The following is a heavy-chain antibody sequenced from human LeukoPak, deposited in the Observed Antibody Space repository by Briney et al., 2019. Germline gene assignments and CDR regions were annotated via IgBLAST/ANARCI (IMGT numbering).Heavy chain of an antibody. CDR3: ARENWYLDY. V-gene: IGHV3-74*01. CDR1: GFTFSFYW. D-gene: IGHD1-1*01. Sequence: GGSLRLSCAASGFTFSFYWMHWVRQGPGKGLEWVSRISSDGSTTSYADSVKGRFTISRDNAKYTLYLQMSSLRAEDTAVYYCARENWYLDYWGQGTLVTVSS. J-gene: IGHJ4*02. CDR2: ISSDGSTT.